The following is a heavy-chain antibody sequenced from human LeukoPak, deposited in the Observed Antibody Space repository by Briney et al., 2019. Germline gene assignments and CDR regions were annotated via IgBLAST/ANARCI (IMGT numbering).Heavy chain of an antibody. J-gene: IGHJ4*02. CDR1: GFTFSSYG. D-gene: IGHD2-15*01. CDR3: AKGGDIVVVVAAQVGSNSDY. Sequence: SLRLSCAASGFTFSSYGMHWVRQALGKGLEWVAVISYDGSNKYYADSVKGRFTISRDNSKNTLYLQMNSLRAEDTAVYYCAKGGDIVVVVAAQVGSNSDYWGQGTLVTVSS. CDR2: ISYDGSNK. V-gene: IGHV3-30*18.